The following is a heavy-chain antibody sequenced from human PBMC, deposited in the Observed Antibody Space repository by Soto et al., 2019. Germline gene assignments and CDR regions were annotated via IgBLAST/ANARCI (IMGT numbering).Heavy chain of an antibody. CDR3: ARGNYYDRSGYRYYFDY. CDR1: RCTFISYS. D-gene: IGHD3-22*01. J-gene: IGHJ4*02. CDR2: ISNGGNTI. V-gene: IGHV3-48*02. Sequence: PGGSLRVSCAAARCTFISYSMNWVRQAPGKGLEWVSYISNGGNTIYYADSVKGRFTISRDNAKNSLYLRMNSLRDEDTAVYYCARGNYYDRSGYRYYFDYWGQGTLVTVSS.